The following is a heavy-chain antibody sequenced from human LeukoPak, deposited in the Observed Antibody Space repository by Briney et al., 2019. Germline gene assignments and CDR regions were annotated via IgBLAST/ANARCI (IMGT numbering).Heavy chain of an antibody. CDR3: ARVQSGRDDWFDT. CDR2: INPSGGST. J-gene: IGHJ5*02. V-gene: IGHV1-46*01. CDR1: GYTLTXYY. Sequence: KVSCKAXGYTLTXYYMHWVRQAPGQGLEWMGIINPSGGSTSYAQKFQGRVTMTRDTSTSTVYMELSSLRSEDTAVYYCARVQSGRDDWFDTWGQGTLVTVSS. D-gene: IGHD2-21*02.